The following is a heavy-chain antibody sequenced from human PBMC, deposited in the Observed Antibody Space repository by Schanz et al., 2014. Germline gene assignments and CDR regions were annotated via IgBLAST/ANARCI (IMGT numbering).Heavy chain of an antibody. J-gene: IGHJ4*02. Sequence: QAQLMESGGGVVQPGTSLILSCSVSGFSLNTYGIHWFRQPAGKGLEWVAVIWNNGVTKYYADSVRGRFTISRDRFQNTLYLRMSSLRAEDTAVYYCARPRFDYGEVDYWGQGTLDNVSS. CDR2: IWNNGVTK. D-gene: IGHD4-17*01. CDR3: ARPRFDYGEVDY. CDR1: GFSLNTYG. V-gene: IGHV3-33*01.